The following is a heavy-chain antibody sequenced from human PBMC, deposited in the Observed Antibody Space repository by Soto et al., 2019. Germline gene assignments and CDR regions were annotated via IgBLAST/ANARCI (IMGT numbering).Heavy chain of an antibody. J-gene: IGHJ5*02. Sequence: SETLSVTCAVSGGSIISGGYSWSWIRQPPGKGLEWIGYIYHSGSTYYNPSLKSRVTISVDRSKNQFSLKLSSVAAADTAVYYCARVPGPWGQGTLVTVSS. CDR3: ARVPGP. CDR2: IYHSGST. CDR1: GGSIISGGYS. V-gene: IGHV4-30-2*01.